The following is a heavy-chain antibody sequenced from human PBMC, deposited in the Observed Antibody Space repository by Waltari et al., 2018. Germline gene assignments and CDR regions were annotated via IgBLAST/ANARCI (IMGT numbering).Heavy chain of an antibody. CDR3: AKGRGNWNYDFDY. CDR2: ISGSGGST. CDR1: GGSISSYY. D-gene: IGHD1-7*01. J-gene: IGHJ4*02. Sequence: VQLQESGPGLVKPSETLSLTCTVSGGSISSYYWSWIRQPPGKGLEWVSAISGSGGSTYYADSVKGRFTISRDNSKNTLYLQMNSLRAEDTAVYYCAKGRGNWNYDFDYWGQGTLVTVSS. V-gene: IGHV3-23*01.